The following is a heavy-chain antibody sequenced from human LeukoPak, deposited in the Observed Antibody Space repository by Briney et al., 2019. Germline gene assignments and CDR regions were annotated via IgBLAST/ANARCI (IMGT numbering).Heavy chain of an antibody. Sequence: SWVRQPPGKGLEWIGYIYYSGSTYYNPSLKSRVTISVDTSKNQFSLKLSSVTAADTAVYYCAREIVVVPAAIRGNWFDPWGQGTLVTVSS. CDR2: IYYSGST. D-gene: IGHD2-2*02. J-gene: IGHJ5*02. V-gene: IGHV4-30-4*08. CDR3: AREIVVVPAAIRGNWFDP.